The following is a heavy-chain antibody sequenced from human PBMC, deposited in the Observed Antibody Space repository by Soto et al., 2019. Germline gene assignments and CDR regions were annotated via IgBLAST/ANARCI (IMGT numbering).Heavy chain of an antibody. CDR3: ARQSVVVADDAFDI. J-gene: IGHJ3*02. V-gene: IGHV1-69*02. CDR2: IIPILGIA. D-gene: IGHD2-15*01. Sequence: QVQLVQSGAEVKKPGSSVKVSCKASGGTFSSYTISWVRQAPGQGLEWMGRIIPILGIANYAQKFQGRVTITADKSESTAYRELSGLRSEDTAVYYCARQSVVVADDAFDIWGQGTMVTVSS. CDR1: GGTFSSYT.